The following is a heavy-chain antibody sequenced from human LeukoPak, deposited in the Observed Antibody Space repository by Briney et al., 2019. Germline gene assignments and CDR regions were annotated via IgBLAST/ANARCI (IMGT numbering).Heavy chain of an antibody. CDR2: IYYSGST. CDR1: GGSISSYY. Sequence: SETLSLTCTVSGGSISSYYWSWIRQPPGKGLEWVGYIYYSGSTNYNPSLKSRGTISVDTSKNQFSLKLSSVTAADTAVYYCARTGYSSSWYRFDPWGQGTLVTVSS. CDR3: ARTGYSSSWYRFDP. J-gene: IGHJ5*02. V-gene: IGHV4-59*01. D-gene: IGHD6-13*01.